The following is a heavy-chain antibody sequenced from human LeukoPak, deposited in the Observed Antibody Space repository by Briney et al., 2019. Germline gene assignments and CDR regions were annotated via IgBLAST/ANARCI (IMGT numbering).Heavy chain of an antibody. CDR2: IYTSGTT. J-gene: IGHJ6*03. CDR3: ACSGWYISVNYYYYMDV. Sequence: SETLSLTCTVSGGSISSGSYYWSWIRQPAGKGLEWIGRIYTSGTTNYNPSLKSRVTISVDTSKNQFSLKLSSVTAADTAVYYCACSGWYISVNYYYYMDVWGNGTTVTISS. D-gene: IGHD6-19*01. CDR1: GGSISSGSYY. V-gene: IGHV4-61*02.